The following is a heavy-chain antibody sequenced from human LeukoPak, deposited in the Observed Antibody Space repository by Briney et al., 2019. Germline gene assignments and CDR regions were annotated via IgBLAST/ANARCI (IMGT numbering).Heavy chain of an antibody. V-gene: IGHV1-18*01. Sequence: GASVKGSCEASGYTFTSYGISWVRQAPGQGVEWMGWISAYNGNTNYAQKLHGRVTMTSDTSTSTAYIELRSLRSDDTAVYYCARDGPAYCGGDCYSDYWGQGTLVTASS. CDR3: ARDGPAYCGGDCYSDY. CDR1: GYTFTSYG. CDR2: ISAYNGNT. D-gene: IGHD2-21*02. J-gene: IGHJ4*02.